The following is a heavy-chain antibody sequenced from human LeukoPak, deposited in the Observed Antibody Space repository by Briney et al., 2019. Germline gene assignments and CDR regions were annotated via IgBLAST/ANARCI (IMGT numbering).Heavy chain of an antibody. Sequence: GGSPRLSCAASGFTFSSYAMHWVRQAPGKGLEYVSAISSNGGSTYYANSVKGRFTISRDNSKNTLYLQMGSLRAEDMAVYYCARVEGGGWFDPWGQGTLVTVSS. D-gene: IGHD3-10*01. J-gene: IGHJ5*02. CDR2: ISSNGGST. CDR3: ARVEGGGWFDP. V-gene: IGHV3-64*01. CDR1: GFTFSSYA.